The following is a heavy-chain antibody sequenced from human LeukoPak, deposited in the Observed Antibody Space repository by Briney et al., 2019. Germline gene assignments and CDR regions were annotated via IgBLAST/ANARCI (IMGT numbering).Heavy chain of an antibody. Sequence: GGSLRLSCAASGFTVITNDMTWVRQAPGKGLEWVSVLYSDGNTKYADSVQGRFTISRDNSKNTLYLEMNSLSPDDTAVYYCARGVEPLAANTLAYWGQGTLVTVSP. CDR2: LYSDGNT. J-gene: IGHJ4*02. D-gene: IGHD1-14*01. CDR1: GFTVITND. V-gene: IGHV3-53*01. CDR3: ARGVEPLAANTLAY.